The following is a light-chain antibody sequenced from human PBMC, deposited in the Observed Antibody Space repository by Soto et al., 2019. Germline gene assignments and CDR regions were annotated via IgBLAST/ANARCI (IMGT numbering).Light chain of an antibody. Sequence: QSVLTQPPSASGSPGQSVTISCTGTSSDVGGYNYVSWYQQYPGKAPKRMIYEVSKRPSGVPDRFSGSKSGNTASLTVSGLQADDEADYYCTSYAGSNNYVFXTGTKLTV. J-gene: IGLJ1*01. CDR2: EVS. CDR3: TSYAGSNNYV. V-gene: IGLV2-8*01. CDR1: SSDVGGYNY.